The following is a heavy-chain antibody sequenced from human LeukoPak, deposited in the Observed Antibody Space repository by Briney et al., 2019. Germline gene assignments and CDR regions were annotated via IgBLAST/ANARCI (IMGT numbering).Heavy chain of an antibody. D-gene: IGHD1-26*01. Sequence: GASVNVSFKASGGTFSSYAISWVRQAPGQGLEWMGGIIPIFGTANYAQKFQGRVTITADESTSTAYMELSSLRSEDTAVYYCAREDRVGATIDYWGQGTLVTVSS. CDR2: IIPIFGTA. CDR3: AREDRVGATIDY. CDR1: GGTFSSYA. J-gene: IGHJ4*02. V-gene: IGHV1-69*13.